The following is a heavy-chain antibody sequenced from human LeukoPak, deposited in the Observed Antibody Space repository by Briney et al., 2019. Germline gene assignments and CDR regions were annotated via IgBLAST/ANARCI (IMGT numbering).Heavy chain of an antibody. CDR2: INWNGGST. D-gene: IGHD6-19*01. CDR1: GFTFSNYA. CDR3: ARLIAVAGTAAFDP. V-gene: IGHV3-20*04. Sequence: GGSLRLSCAASGFTFSNYAMSWVRQAPGKGLEWVSGINWNGGSTGYADSVKGRFTISRDNAKNSLYLQMNSLRAEDTALYYCARLIAVAGTAAFDPWGQGTLVSVSS. J-gene: IGHJ5*02.